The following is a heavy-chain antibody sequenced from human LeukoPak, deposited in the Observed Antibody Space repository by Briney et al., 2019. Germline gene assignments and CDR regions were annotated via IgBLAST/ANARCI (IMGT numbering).Heavy chain of an antibody. CDR3: ARVGGHSAGGYYFDY. V-gene: IGHV4-59*01. CDR2: IYYSGST. J-gene: IGHJ4*02. CDR1: GGSISSYY. D-gene: IGHD2-15*01. Sequence: SETLSLTCTVSGGSISSYYWSWIRQPPGKGLEWIGYIYYSGSTNYNPSLKSRVTISVDTSKNQFSLKLSSVTAADTAVYYCARVGGHSAGGYYFDYWGQGTLVTVSS.